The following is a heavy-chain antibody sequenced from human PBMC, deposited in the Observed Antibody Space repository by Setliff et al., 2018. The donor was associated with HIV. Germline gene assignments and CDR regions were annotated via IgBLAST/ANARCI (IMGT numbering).Heavy chain of an antibody. Sequence: KPSETLSLSCAASGFTFTNYWMAWIRQPPGKGLEWIGYITYSGSAYYNPSLKSRVTISIDTSNNQISLRLSSVTAADTAMYYCVRDDYGYNGKGFDYWGPGTLVTVSS. CDR3: VRDDYGYNGKGFDY. J-gene: IGHJ4*02. V-gene: IGHV4-30-4*01. D-gene: IGHD4-17*01. CDR1: GFTFTNYW. CDR2: ITYSGSA.